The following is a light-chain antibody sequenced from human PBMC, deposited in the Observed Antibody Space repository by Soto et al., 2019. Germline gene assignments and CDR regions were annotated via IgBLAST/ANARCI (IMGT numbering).Light chain of an antibody. V-gene: IGLV2-8*01. J-gene: IGLJ3*02. CDR2: EVS. Sequence: QSALTQPPSASGSPGQSVTISCTGTSSDVGGYKYVSWYQQHPGKAPKLMIYEVSQRPSGVPDRFSGSKSGNTASLTVSGLQAEDEADYYCSLYAGSNDVMFGGGTKLTVL. CDR3: SLYAGSNDVM. CDR1: SSDVGGYKY.